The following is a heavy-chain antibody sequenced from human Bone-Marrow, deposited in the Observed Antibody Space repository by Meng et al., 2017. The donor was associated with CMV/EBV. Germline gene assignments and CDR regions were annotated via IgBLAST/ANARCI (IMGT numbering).Heavy chain of an antibody. Sequence: GGSLRLSCAASGFTFSSYAMSWVRQAPGKGLERVSVIYSGGGDTYYADSVKGRFTISRDNSKNALYLQMNSLRAEDTAVYYCAKDLASSSITIFGVAFDYWGQGTLVTVSS. V-gene: IGHV3-23*03. CDR3: AKDLASSSITIFGVAFDY. CDR2: IYSGGGDT. J-gene: IGHJ4*02. D-gene: IGHD3-3*01. CDR1: GFTFSSYA.